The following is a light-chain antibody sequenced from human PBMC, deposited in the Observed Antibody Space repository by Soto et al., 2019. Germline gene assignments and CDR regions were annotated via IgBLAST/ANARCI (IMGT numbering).Light chain of an antibody. J-gene: IGKJ1*01. CDR1: QSVLYSSNNKNY. Sequence: DIVMTQSPDSLAVSLGERATINCKSSQSVLYSSNNKNYLAWYQQKPGQPPKLLIDWASTRESGVPDRFSGSGSGTDFNLTISSLQAEDVAVYYCQQYYSTPMTFGQGTKVEIK. V-gene: IGKV4-1*01. CDR3: QQYYSTPMT. CDR2: WAS.